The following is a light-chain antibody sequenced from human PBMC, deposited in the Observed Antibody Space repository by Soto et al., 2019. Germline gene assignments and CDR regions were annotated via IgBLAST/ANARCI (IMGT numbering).Light chain of an antibody. CDR3: QQRSSSPRP. V-gene: IGKV3-11*01. CDR2: DVS. J-gene: IGKJ3*01. CDR1: QSIARY. Sequence: EIVLTQSPATLSLSPGERATLSCRASQSIARYLAWYQQKPGQAPRLLIYDVSNRATGVPARFSGSGSETDFTLIISSLEPEDFAVYYCQQRSSSPRPFGPGTKVDIK.